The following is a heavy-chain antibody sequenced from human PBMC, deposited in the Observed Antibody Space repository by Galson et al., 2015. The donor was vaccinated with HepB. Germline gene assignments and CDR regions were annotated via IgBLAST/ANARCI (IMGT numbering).Heavy chain of an antibody. CDR2: ISSSSSYI. CDR1: GFTFSSYS. J-gene: IGHJ6*02. V-gene: IGHV3-21*01. CDR3: ARVDGRDGYSDYYGMDV. Sequence: SLRLSCAASGFTFSSYSMNWVRQAPGKGLEWVSSISSSSSYIYYADSVKGRFTISRDNAKNSLYLQMNSLRAEDTAVYYCARVDGRDGYSDYYGMDVWGQGTTVTVSS. D-gene: IGHD5-24*01.